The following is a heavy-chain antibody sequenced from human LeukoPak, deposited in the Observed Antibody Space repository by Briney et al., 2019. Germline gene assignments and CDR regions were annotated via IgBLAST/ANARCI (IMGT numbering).Heavy chain of an antibody. D-gene: IGHD3-10*01. V-gene: IGHV4-4*02. CDR3: ARDGDYHGPGSVFFDF. CDR1: GGSVTSTNW. J-gene: IGHJ4*02. CDR2: IYHSGTS. Sequence: SETLSLTCDVSGGSVTSTNWWTWVRQPPGQGLEWIGYIYHSGTSYYNPSLKSRLSISVDTSENQFSLNLYSVTAADTAVYYCARDGDYHGPGSVFFDFWGQGILVSVSS.